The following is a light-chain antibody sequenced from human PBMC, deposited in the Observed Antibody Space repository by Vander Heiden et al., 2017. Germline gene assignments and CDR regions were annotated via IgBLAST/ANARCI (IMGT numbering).Light chain of an antibody. V-gene: IGLV2-23*02. Sequence: QSAMTQPPSVSGSPGQLITISCTGTSSDVGSYNLVSWYQQHPGKAPKLMIYEVSKRPSGVSNRSSGSKSGNTASLTISGLQAEDEADYYCCSYAGSSTLFGGGTKLTVL. CDR2: EVS. CDR3: CSYAGSSTL. CDR1: SSDVGSYNL. J-gene: IGLJ2*01.